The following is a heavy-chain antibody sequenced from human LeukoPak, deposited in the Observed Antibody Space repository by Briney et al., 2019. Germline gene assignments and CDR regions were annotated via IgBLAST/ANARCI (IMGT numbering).Heavy chain of an antibody. Sequence: QTGGSLRLSCAASGFTVSSNYMTWVRQAPGKGLEWVSVIYDDGSTYYADSVKGRFTISRDNSKNTLYLQMNTLRAEDTAVYYCARGRGSYFYWGQGTLVTVSS. J-gene: IGHJ4*02. CDR2: IYDDGST. CDR1: GFTVSSNY. CDR3: ARGRGSYFY. D-gene: IGHD1-26*01. V-gene: IGHV3-66*02.